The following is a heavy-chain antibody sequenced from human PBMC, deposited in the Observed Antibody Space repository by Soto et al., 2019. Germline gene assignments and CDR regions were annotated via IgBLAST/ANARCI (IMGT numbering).Heavy chain of an antibody. V-gene: IGHV3-11*01. J-gene: IGHJ3*01. CDR2: ISSSASTK. CDR3: ARHLDSSIYYHDAFDL. Sequence: GGSLRLSCAASGFTFSDCYMTWIRQALGKGLEWVSYISSSASTKYYADSVKGRFTISRDNAKNSLYLQMNSLRAEDTAVYYCARHLDSSIYYHDAFDLWGQGTMVTVSS. D-gene: IGHD3-22*01. CDR1: GFTFSDCY.